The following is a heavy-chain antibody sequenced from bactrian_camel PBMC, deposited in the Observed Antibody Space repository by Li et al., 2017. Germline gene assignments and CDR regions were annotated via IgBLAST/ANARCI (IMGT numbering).Heavy chain of an antibody. D-gene: IGHD2*01. CDR2: IYRGGSST. J-gene: IGHJ6*01. V-gene: IGHV3S40*01. CDR3: AADPVGPIGMLDPQSTDFNY. CDR1: GYTYSSYC. Sequence: VQLVESGGGSVQPGGSLRLSCAASGYTYSSYCMGWFRQAPGKERQGVAAIYRGGSSTYYADSVTGRFAISLDSAKNTMYLQMNSLKPEDTAMYYCAADPVGPIGMLDPQSTDFNYWGQGTQVTVS.